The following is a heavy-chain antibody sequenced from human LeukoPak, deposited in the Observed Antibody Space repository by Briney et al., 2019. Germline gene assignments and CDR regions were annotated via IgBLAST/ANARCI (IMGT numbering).Heavy chain of an antibody. CDR2: VNSDGSVT. CDR3: TRATGSFYGLGY. Sequence: GGSLRLSCAASGFTFSSYWMHWVRQAPGKGLLWVSRVNSDGSVTTYADSVKGRFTISRDNAKNTLYLQMNSLRAEDTAVYYCTRATGSFYGLGYWGQGTLVTVSS. J-gene: IGHJ4*02. V-gene: IGHV3-74*01. CDR1: GFTFSSYW. D-gene: IGHD1-26*01.